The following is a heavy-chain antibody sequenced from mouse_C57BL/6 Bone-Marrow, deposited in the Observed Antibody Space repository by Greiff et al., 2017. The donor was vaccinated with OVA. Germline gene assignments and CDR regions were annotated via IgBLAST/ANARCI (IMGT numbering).Heavy chain of an antibody. Sequence: EVMLVESEGGLVQPGSSMKLSCTASGFTFSDYYMAWVRQVPEKGLEWVANINYVGSSTYYLDYLKSHFIISRDNAKNILYLQMSSLQSDDTATYYCARVLYYSYSNRWYFDVWGTGTTVTVSS. CDR2: INYVGSST. V-gene: IGHV5-16*01. D-gene: IGHD2-5*01. CDR3: ARVLYYSYSNRWYFDV. J-gene: IGHJ1*03. CDR1: GFTFSDYY.